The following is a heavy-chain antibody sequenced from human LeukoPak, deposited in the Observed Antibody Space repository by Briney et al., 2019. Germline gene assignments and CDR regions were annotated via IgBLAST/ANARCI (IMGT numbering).Heavy chain of an antibody. CDR2: ISAYNGNT. J-gene: IGHJ5*02. Sequence: ASVKVSCKASGYTFTSYDINWVRQAPGQGLEWMGWISAYNGNTNYAQKLQGRVTMTTDTSTSTAYMELRSLRSDDTAVYYCARVVWQQLVGWFDPWGQGTLVTVSS. V-gene: IGHV1-18*01. CDR3: ARVVWQQLVGWFDP. CDR1: GYTFTSYD. D-gene: IGHD6-13*01.